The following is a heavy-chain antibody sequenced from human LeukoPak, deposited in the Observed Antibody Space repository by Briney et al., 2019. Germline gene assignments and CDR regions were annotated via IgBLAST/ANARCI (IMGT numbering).Heavy chain of an antibody. D-gene: IGHD2-2*01. CDR3: TRDHITSWQIDF. CDR1: GFTFSNYW. J-gene: IGHJ4*02. Sequence: GGSLRLSCATSGFTFSNYWMHWVRQVPGKGLVWVSHVRPGDGPTTYAESVKGRFTISRDNSKNTVPLQMNSLRVEDTAVYYCTRDHITSWQIDFWGQGTMVTVSS. V-gene: IGHV3-74*01. CDR2: VRPGDGPT.